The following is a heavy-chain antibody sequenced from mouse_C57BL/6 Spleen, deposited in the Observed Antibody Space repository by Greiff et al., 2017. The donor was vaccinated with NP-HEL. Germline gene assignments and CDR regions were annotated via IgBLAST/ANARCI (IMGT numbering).Heavy chain of an antibody. CDR2: IDPSDSYT. CDR1: GYTFTSYW. J-gene: IGHJ1*03. V-gene: IGHV1-59*01. CDR3: ARRGSLYPYWYFDV. D-gene: IGHD2-1*01. Sequence: QVQLQQPGAELVRPGTSVKLSCKASGYTFTSYWMHWVKQRPGQGLEWIGVIDPSDSYTNYNQKFKGKATLTVDTSSSTAYMQLSSLTSEDSAVYYCARRGSLYPYWYFDVWGTGTTVTVSS.